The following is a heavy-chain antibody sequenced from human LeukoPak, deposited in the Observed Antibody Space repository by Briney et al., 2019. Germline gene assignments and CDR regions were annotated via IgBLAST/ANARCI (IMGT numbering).Heavy chain of an antibody. D-gene: IGHD6-13*01. CDR3: ARVQSSSSWYVVRAYYYYGMDV. V-gene: IGHV3-11*04. CDR1: GFTFSDYY. CDR2: ISSSGSTI. J-gene: IGHJ6*02. Sequence: PGGSLRLSCAASGFTFSDYYMSWIRQAPGKGLEWVSFISSSGSTIYYADSVKGRFTISRDNAKNSLYLQMNSLRAEDTAVYYCARVQSSSSWYVVRAYYYYGMDVWGQGTTVTVSS.